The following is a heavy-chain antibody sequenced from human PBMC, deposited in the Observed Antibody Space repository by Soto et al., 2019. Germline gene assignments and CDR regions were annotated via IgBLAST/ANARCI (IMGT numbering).Heavy chain of an antibody. CDR1: GFTFSSYG. CDR3: ARSSGGSSYYPPDY. D-gene: IGHD2-15*01. V-gene: IGHV3-30*03. CDR2: MAHDGSNQ. J-gene: IGHJ4*02. Sequence: QVQLVESGGGVVQPGGSLRLSCAASGFTFSSYGMQWVRQSPGEGLEWVAIMAHDGSNQYYGDSVKGRFTISSDNSKNTLYLQMDSLRPEDTAVYYCARSSGGSSYYPPDYWGQGTLVTVSS.